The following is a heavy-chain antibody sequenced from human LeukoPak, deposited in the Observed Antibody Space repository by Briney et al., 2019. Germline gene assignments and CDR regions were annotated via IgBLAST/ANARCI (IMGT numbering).Heavy chain of an antibody. CDR2: INPNSGGT. J-gene: IGHJ4*02. CDR3: ARDASIAARPPFY. Sequence: ASVKVSCKASGYTFTGYYMHWVRQAPGQGLEWMGWINPNSGGTNYAQKFQGRVTMTRDTSISTAYMELSRLRSDDTAVYYCARDASIAARPPFYWGQGTLVTVSS. CDR1: GYTFTGYY. D-gene: IGHD6-6*01. V-gene: IGHV1-2*02.